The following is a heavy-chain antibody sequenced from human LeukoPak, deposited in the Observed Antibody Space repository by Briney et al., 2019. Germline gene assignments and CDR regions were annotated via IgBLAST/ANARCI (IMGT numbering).Heavy chain of an antibody. CDR1: GFPFDDYG. CDR2: ISWNSGSM. Sequence: SLRLSCAASGFPFDDYGMHWVRQRPGKGLEWVSGISWNSGSMGYADSVKGRFTTSRDNARNSLYLQMNSLRPEDTALYYCVKDDYSHYVWFRFDRWGHGTQVSVSS. V-gene: IGHV3-9*01. CDR3: VKDDYSHYVWFRFDR. D-gene: IGHD3-16*01. J-gene: IGHJ5*02.